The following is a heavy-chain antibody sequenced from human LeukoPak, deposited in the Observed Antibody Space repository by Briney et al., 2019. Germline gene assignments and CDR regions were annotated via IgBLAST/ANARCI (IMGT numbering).Heavy chain of an antibody. D-gene: IGHD3-16*01. Sequence: GGSLRLSCAASGFTFSSYEMNWVRQAAGKGLEWVSYISSSGSTIYYADSVKGRFTISRDNAKNSLYLQMNSLRAEDTAVYYCAREGEAGGKDVWGQGTTVTVSS. J-gene: IGHJ6*02. V-gene: IGHV3-48*03. CDR3: AREGEAGGKDV. CDR1: GFTFSSYE. CDR2: ISSSGSTI.